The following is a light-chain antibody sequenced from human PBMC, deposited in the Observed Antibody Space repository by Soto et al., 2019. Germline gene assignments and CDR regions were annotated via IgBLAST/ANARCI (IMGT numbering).Light chain of an antibody. V-gene: IGKV3-11*01. Sequence: EIVLTQSPATLSLSPGERATLSCRASQSVFTYLAWYQHKPGQAPRLLIYDASDRATGIPARFSGTGSGTDFTLTISSLEPEDFAVYYCQQYDGAPLTFGPGTKVDVK. J-gene: IGKJ3*01. CDR2: DAS. CDR3: QQYDGAPLT. CDR1: QSVFTY.